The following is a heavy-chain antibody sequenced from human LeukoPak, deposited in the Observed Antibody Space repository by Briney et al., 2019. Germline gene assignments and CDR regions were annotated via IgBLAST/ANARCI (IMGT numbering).Heavy chain of an antibody. V-gene: IGHV3-23*01. Sequence: GGSLRLSCAASGFIFSNYAMSWVRQAPGKGLEWVSSISSSGGSTYYADSVKGLFTISRDNSKNSLYLQMNSLRAEDTAVYYCARDSVAAPGPFSYFAYWGQGTQVTVSS. D-gene: IGHD6-13*01. CDR1: GFIFSNYA. CDR2: ISSSGGST. CDR3: ARDSVAAPGPFSYFAY. J-gene: IGHJ4*02.